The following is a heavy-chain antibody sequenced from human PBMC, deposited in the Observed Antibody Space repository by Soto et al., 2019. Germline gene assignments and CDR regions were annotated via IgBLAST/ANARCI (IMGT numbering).Heavy chain of an antibody. CDR2: IYYSGST. V-gene: IGHV4-39*01. CDR1: GGSISSSSFH. Sequence: PSETKCVTCTVAGGSISSSSFHWGRNNQPPGKGLEWIGSIYYSGSTYYSPSLKSRVTISVDTSKNQFSLKLSSVTAADTAVYYCARRERAAGTDWWFDPWGQGTLVTVSS. CDR3: ARRERAAGTDWWFDP. D-gene: IGHD6-13*01. J-gene: IGHJ5*02.